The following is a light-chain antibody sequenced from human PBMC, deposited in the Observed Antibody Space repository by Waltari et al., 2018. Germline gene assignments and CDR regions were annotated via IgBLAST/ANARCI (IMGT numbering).Light chain of an antibody. CDR2: GAS. J-gene: IGKJ2*01. CDR3: QQYGSSPPYT. Sequence: EIVLTQSPGTLSLSPGERATLSCRASQSVSSSYLAWYQQKPGQAPRLLIYGASSRATGIPDRYSVSGSGTDFTLTISRLEPEDVAVYYCQQYGSSPPYTFGQGTKLEIK. CDR1: QSVSSSY. V-gene: IGKV3-20*01.